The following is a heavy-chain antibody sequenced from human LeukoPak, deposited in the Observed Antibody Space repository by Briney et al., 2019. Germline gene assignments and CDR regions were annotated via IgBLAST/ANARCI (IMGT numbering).Heavy chain of an antibody. Sequence: PGRSLRLSCAASGFTFSSYGMHWVRQAPGKGLEWVAVIWYDGSNQYYAGSVKGRFTISRDNSKNTLYLQMNSLRVEDTAVYYCAANFDFWGQGTLVTVSS. CDR3: AANFDF. V-gene: IGHV3-33*01. J-gene: IGHJ4*02. CDR1: GFTFSSYG. CDR2: IWYDGSNQ.